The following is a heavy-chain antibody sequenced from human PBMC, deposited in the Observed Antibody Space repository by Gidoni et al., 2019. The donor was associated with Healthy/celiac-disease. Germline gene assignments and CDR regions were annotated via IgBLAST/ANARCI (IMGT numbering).Heavy chain of an antibody. CDR2: INAGNGNT. Sequence: QVQLVQSGAEVKKPGASVKVSCKASGYTFTSYAMHWVRQAPGQRLEWIGWINAGNGNTKYSQKFQGRVTITRDTSASTAYMELSSLRSDDTAVYYCAREGHYDYIWGSYRSGYFDYWGQGTLVTVSS. V-gene: IGHV1-3*01. D-gene: IGHD3-16*02. CDR1: GYTFTSYA. J-gene: IGHJ4*02. CDR3: AREGHYDYIWGSYRSGYFDY.